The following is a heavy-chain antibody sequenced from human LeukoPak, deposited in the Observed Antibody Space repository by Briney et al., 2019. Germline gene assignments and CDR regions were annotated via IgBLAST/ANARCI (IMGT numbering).Heavy chain of an antibody. V-gene: IGHV3-7*01. Sequence: GGSLRLSCEVSGFTFRNYWMSWVRQAPGKGLEWVANIKKDGSMKYYVDSVKGRFTISRDNAKNSLYLQMNSLRAEDTAVYYCARVGYDYVWGSAYFDYWGQGTLVTVSS. CDR1: GFTFRNYW. J-gene: IGHJ4*02. CDR2: IKKDGSMK. CDR3: ARVGYDYVWGSAYFDY. D-gene: IGHD3-16*01.